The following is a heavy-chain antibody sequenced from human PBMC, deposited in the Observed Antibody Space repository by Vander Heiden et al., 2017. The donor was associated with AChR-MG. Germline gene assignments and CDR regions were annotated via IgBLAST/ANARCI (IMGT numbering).Heavy chain of an antibody. Sequence: QVQLVQSGAEVKKPGASVKVSCKASGYTFTSYYMHWVRQAPGQGLEWMGIINPSGGSTSYAQKFQGRVTMTRDTSTSTVYMELSSLRSEDTAVYYCARGASDSEFAAWAYWYFDLWGRGTLVTVSS. D-gene: IGHD2-21*02. CDR2: INPSGGST. J-gene: IGHJ2*01. V-gene: IGHV1-46*01. CDR3: ARGASDSEFAAWAYWYFDL. CDR1: GYTFTSYY.